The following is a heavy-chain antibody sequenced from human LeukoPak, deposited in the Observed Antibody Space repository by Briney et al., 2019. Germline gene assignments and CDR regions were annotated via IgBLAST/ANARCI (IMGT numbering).Heavy chain of an antibody. V-gene: IGHV4-39*01. CDR1: GGSISSGDYY. CDR3: ATSRGQLAHYFDY. CDR2: IYYSGST. D-gene: IGHD6-6*01. J-gene: IGHJ4*02. Sequence: SQTLSLTCTVSGGSISSGDYYWGWIRQPPGKGLEWIGSIYYSGSTYYNPSLKSRVTISVDTSKNQFSLKLSSVTAADTAVYYCATSRGQLAHYFDYWGQGTLVTVSS.